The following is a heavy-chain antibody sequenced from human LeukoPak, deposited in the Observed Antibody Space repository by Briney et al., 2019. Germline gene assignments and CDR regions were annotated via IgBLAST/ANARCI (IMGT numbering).Heavy chain of an antibody. V-gene: IGHV1-2*02. J-gene: IGHJ5*02. CDR1: GYTFTGYY. D-gene: IGHD4-11*01. Sequence: ASVKVSFKASGYTFTGYYMHWVRQAPGQGLEWMGWINPNSGGTNYAQKFQGRVTMTRDTSISTAYMELSRLRSDDTAVYYCASGDYSNYFDLDPWGQGTLVTVSS. CDR2: INPNSGGT. CDR3: ASGDYSNYFDLDP.